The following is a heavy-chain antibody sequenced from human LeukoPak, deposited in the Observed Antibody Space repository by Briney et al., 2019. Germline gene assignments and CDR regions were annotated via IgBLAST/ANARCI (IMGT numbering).Heavy chain of an antibody. V-gene: IGHV7-4-1*02. CDR1: GYTFTSYA. J-gene: IGHJ4*02. CDR2: INTNTGNP. Sequence: ASVKVSCKASGYTFTSYAVNWVRQAPGQGLEWMGWINTNTGNPTYAQGFTGRFVFSLDTSVNTAYLQISSLKAEDTAVYYCARTPLRFLEWLLVDYWGQGTLVTVSS. D-gene: IGHD3-3*01. CDR3: ARTPLRFLEWLLVDY.